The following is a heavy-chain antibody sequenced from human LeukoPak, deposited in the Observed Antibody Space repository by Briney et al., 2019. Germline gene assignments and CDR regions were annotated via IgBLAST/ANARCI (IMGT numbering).Heavy chain of an antibody. D-gene: IGHD6-19*01. CDR2: FDVEDGET. J-gene: IGHJ3*02. V-gene: IGHV1-24*01. CDR1: GYTLTELS. Sequence: ASVKVSCKVSGYTLTELSMHWVRQAPGKGLEWMGGFDVEDGETIYAQKFQDRVTMTEDTSTDTAYMELSSLRSEDTAVYYCGTGLKLIAVAGPYVFDIWGQGTMVTVSS. CDR3: GTGLKLIAVAGPYVFDI.